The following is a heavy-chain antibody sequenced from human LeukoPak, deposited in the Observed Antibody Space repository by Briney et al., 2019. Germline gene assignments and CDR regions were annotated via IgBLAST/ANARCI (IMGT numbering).Heavy chain of an antibody. V-gene: IGHV4-59*01. D-gene: IGHD3-22*01. CDR3: ARVVRLGYYDSSGYNFDY. CDR1: GGSISSYY. J-gene: IGHJ4*02. CDR2: IYYSGST. Sequence: SETLSLTCTVSGGSISSYYWSWIRQPPGKGLEWIGYIYYSGSTNYNPSLKSRVTISVDTSKNQFSLKLSSVTAADTAVYYCARVVRLGYYDSSGYNFDYWGQGTLVTVSS.